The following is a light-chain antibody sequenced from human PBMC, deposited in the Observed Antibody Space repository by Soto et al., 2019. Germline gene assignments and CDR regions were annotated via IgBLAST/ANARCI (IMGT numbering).Light chain of an antibody. J-gene: IGLJ2*01. CDR2: GNS. CDR3: QSYDSSLSGVV. CDR1: SSNIGAGYD. V-gene: IGLV1-40*01. Sequence: QSVLTQPPSVSGAPGQRVTISCNGSSSNIGAGYDVHGYQQLPGTAPKLLIYGNSNRPSGVPDRFSGSKSGTSASLAITGLQAEDEADYYCQSYDSSLSGVVFGGGTKLTVL.